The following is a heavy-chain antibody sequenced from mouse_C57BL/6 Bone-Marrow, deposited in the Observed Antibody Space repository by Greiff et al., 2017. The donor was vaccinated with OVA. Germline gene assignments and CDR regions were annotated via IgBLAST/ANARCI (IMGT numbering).Heavy chain of an antibody. V-gene: IGHV7-1*01. CDR3: ARDDYYWYFDV. Sequence: VKLMASGGGLVQSGRSLRLSCATSGFTFSDFYMEWVRQAPGKGLEWIAASRNKANDYTTEYSASVKGRFIVSRDTSQSILYLQMNALRAEDTAIYYCARDDYYWYFDVWGTGTTVTVSS. J-gene: IGHJ1*03. CDR2: SRNKANDYTT. CDR1: GFTFSDFY.